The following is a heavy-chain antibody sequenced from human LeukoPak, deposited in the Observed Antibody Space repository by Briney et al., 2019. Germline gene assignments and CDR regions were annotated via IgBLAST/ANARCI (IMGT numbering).Heavy chain of an antibody. CDR1: GGSLSSYY. CDR2: IYYSGST. V-gene: IGHV4-59*01. D-gene: IGHD1-1*01. Sequence: SETLSLTCPVSGGSLSSYYWSWIRPPPGKGVEGMGYIYYSGSTNYNPSLKSRVTISVDTSKNQFSLKLSSVTAADTAVYYCARGLGLNWSEYYFDYWGQGTLVTVSS. CDR3: ARGLGLNWSEYYFDY. J-gene: IGHJ4*02.